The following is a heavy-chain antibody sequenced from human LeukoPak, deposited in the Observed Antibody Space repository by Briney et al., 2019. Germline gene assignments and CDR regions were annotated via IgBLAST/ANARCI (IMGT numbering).Heavy chain of an antibody. J-gene: IGHJ4*02. D-gene: IGHD2-2*01. V-gene: IGHV3-11*04. CDR2: ISNSGSPI. CDR3: TRTLCTSTSNCFDY. CDR1: GFTFSDYY. Sequence: GGSLRLSCAASGFTFSDYYMSWIRQAPGKGLEWVSYISNSGSPIYYADSVKGRFTISRDNAKNTLYLQMNSLRVEDTAVYYCTRTLCTSTSNCFDYCGQGTLVAVSS.